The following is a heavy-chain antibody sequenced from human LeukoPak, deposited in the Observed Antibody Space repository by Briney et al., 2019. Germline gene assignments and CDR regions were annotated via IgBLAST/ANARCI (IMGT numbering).Heavy chain of an antibody. D-gene: IGHD1-26*01. J-gene: IGHJ4*02. V-gene: IGHV3-23*01. CDR2: IGGGGEST. CDR1: GFTFSSYA. CDR3: AKVLSGIQDY. Sequence: GGSLRLSCAASGFTFSSYAMRWVRQAPGEGLEWVSTIGGGGESTYYADSVKGRFTIYRDNSKNTVYLQMNSLRAEDTAVYYCAKVLSGIQDYWGQGTLVTVSS.